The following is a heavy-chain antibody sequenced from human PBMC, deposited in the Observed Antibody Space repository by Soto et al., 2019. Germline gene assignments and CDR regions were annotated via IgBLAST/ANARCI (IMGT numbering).Heavy chain of an antibody. CDR3: ATDTYYDFWSGPGV. V-gene: IGHV1-24*01. Sequence: ASVKVSCKVSGYTLTELSMHWVRQAPGKGLEWMGGFDPEDGETIYAQKFQGRVTMTEDTSTDTAYMELSSLRSEDKAVYYCATDTYYDFWSGPGVWGQGTTVTVSS. D-gene: IGHD3-3*01. J-gene: IGHJ6*02. CDR1: GYTLTELS. CDR2: FDPEDGET.